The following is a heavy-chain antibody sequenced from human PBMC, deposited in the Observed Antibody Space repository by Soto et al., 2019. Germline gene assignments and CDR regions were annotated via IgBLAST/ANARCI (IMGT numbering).Heavy chain of an antibody. CDR1: GFTFSSYG. CDR2: ISYDGSNK. J-gene: IGHJ6*02. CDR3: AKARRLLLAYYYYGMDV. V-gene: IGHV3-30*18. Sequence: SGGSLRLSXAASGFTFSSYGMHWVRQAPGKGLEWVAVISYDGSNKYYADSVKGRFTISRDNSKNTLYLQMNSLRAEDTAVYYCAKARRLLLAYYYYGMDVWGQGTTVTVSS. D-gene: IGHD2-15*01.